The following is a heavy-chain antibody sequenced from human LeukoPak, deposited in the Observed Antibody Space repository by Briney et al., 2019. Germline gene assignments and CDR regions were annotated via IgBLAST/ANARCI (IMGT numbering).Heavy chain of an antibody. CDR2: IEPKTDGETT. Sequence: GGSLRLSCAASGFTVSSNYMNWVRQAPGKGLEWVGRIEPKTDGETTEYAAPVKDRFSISRDDSKSMMYLQMNSLKTEDTAVYYCITPLPYSAQGGQGTLVTVSS. CDR1: GFTVSSNY. J-gene: IGHJ4*02. D-gene: IGHD2-21*01. V-gene: IGHV3-15*07. CDR3: ITPLPYSAQ.